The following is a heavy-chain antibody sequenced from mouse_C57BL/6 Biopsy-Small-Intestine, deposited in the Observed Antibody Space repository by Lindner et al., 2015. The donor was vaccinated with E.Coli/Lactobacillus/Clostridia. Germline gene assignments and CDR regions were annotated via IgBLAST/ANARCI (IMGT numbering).Heavy chain of an antibody. CDR2: INPSTGGT. CDR3: ARSDWGRFAY. J-gene: IGHJ3*01. CDR1: GYSFTGYY. Sequence: VQLQESGPELVKPGASVKISCKASGYSFTGYYMNWVKQSPEKSLEWIGEINPSTGGTTYNQKFKAKAALTVDTSSSTAYMQLKSLTSEDSAVYYCARSDWGRFAYWGQGTLVTVSA. D-gene: IGHD4-1*01. V-gene: IGHV1-42*01.